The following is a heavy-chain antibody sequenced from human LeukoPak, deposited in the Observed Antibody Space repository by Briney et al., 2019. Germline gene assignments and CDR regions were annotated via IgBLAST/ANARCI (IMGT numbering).Heavy chain of an antibody. V-gene: IGHV3-48*01. CDR2: ISSSSSTI. CDR1: GFTFSSYS. J-gene: IGHJ4*02. D-gene: IGHD1-26*01. CDR3: ARAWYSWGYYFDY. Sequence: GGSLRLSCAASGFTFSSYSMNWVRQAPGKGLEWVSYISSSSSTIFYADSVKGRFTISRDNAKNSLYLQMHSLRGEDTAVYYCARAWYSWGYYFDYWGQGTLVTVSS.